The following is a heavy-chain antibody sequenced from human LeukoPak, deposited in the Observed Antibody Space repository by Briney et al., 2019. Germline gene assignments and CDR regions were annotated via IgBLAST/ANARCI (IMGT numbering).Heavy chain of an antibody. V-gene: IGHV4-39*01. Sequence: SETLSLTCTVSGGSISSSSYSWGWIRQPPGKGVEWIGSIYYSGSTYYNPSLKSRVTISVDTSKNQFSLKLSCVTAAETAVYXXXXXXXXXDFWSGYPAFMAVWGQGTTVTVSS. CDR3: XXXXXXXDFWSGYPAFMAV. CDR1: GGSISSSSYS. J-gene: IGHJ6*02. D-gene: IGHD3-3*01. CDR2: IYYSGST.